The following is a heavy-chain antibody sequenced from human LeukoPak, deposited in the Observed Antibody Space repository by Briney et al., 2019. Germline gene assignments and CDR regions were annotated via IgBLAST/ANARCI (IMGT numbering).Heavy chain of an antibody. CDR3: ARELWFGELPFDY. CDR2: IYYSGST. Sequence: SETLSLTCTVSGGSISSSSYYWGWIRQPPGKGLEWIGSIYYSGSTYYNPSLKSRVTISVDTSKNQFSLKLSSVTAADTAVYYCARELWFGELPFDYWGQGTLVTASS. V-gene: IGHV4-39*07. D-gene: IGHD3-10*01. CDR1: GGSISSSSYY. J-gene: IGHJ4*02.